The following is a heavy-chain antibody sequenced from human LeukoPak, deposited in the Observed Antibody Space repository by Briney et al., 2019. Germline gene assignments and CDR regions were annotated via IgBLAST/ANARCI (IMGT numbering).Heavy chain of an antibody. CDR1: GGSISSSSYY. CDR3: ARQTTVISFDY. CDR2: IFYSGSM. J-gene: IGHJ4*02. D-gene: IGHD4-17*01. Sequence: SETLSLTCTVSGGSISSSSYYWGWIRQPPGKGLEWMGYIFYSGSMYYNPSLKSRLTISVDTSKNQFSLKLRSVTAADTAVYYCARQTTVISFDYWGQGALVTVSS. V-gene: IGHV4-30-4*08.